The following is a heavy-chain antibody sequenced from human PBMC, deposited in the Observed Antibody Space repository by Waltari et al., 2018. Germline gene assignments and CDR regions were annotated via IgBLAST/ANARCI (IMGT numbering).Heavy chain of an antibody. D-gene: IGHD7-27*01. V-gene: IGHV4-39*07. CDR1: GGSISSSSYY. J-gene: IGHJ4*02. CDR2: IYYSGST. CDR3: ARVGTGDGVDY. Sequence: QLQLQESGPGLVKPSETLSLTCTVSGGSISSSSYYWGWIRQPPGKGLEWIGSIYYSGSTYYNPSLKSRVTISVDPSKNQFSLKLSSVTAADTAVYYCARVGTGDGVDYWGQGTLVTVSS.